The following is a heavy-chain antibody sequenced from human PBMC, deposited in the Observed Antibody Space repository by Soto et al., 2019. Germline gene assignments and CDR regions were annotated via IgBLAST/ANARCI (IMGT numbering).Heavy chain of an antibody. CDR2: IYNSGST. CDR1: GGSISSGGYY. Sequence: QVQLQESGPGLVKASQTLSLTCTVSGGSISSGGYYWSWIRQHPGKGLEWIGYIYNSGSTYYNPSPESXXTISADTSKNQFSLKLSSVTAADTAVYYCARDPAPWGQGTLVTVSS. J-gene: IGHJ5*02. CDR3: ARDPAP. V-gene: IGHV4-31*03.